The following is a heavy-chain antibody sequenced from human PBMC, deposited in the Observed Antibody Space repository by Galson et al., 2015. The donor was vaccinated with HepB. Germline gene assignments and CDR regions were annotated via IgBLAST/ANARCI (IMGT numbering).Heavy chain of an antibody. J-gene: IGHJ4*02. V-gene: IGHV3-7*05. D-gene: IGHD6-13*01. Sequence: SLRLSCAASGFTFSSHWMTWVRQAPGKGLEWVANIKQDGGERYFVDSVKGRFTISRDNAKNSLYLQMHSLRAEDTAVYYCARDQVSSSWPFDYWGQGTLVTVSS. CDR1: GFTFSSHW. CDR3: ARDQVSSSWPFDY. CDR2: IKQDGGER.